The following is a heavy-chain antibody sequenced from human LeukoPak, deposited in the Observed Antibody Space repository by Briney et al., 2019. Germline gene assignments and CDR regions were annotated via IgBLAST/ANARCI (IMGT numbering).Heavy chain of an antibody. CDR2: IWHDGTNK. Sequence: GGSLRLSCAASGFSFSSYGMHWVRQAPGKGLEWVAVIWHDGTNKYYADSVKGRFTISRDNSKNTLFQQMNSLRAEDTAVYYCARDGLSNNWYEFDYWGQGALVTVSS. CDR3: ARDGLSNNWYEFDY. D-gene: IGHD1-1*01. J-gene: IGHJ4*02. CDR1: GFSFSSYG. V-gene: IGHV3-33*01.